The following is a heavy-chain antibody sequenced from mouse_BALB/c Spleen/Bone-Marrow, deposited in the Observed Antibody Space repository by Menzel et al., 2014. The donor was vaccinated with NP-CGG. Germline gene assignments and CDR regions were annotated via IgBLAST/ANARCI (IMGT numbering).Heavy chain of an antibody. D-gene: IGHD2-14*01. CDR1: GYTFTSYW. CDR3: ARDYGYDAGFACFFF. J-gene: IGHJ3*01. CDR2: INPSNGRT. V-gene: IGHV1S81*02. Sequence: QVQLQQSGAELVKPGASVKLSCKASGYTFTSYWMHWVKQRPGQGLEWIGEINPSNGRTNYNEKFKSKATLTVDKSSSTAYMQLSSLTSEDSAVYYCARDYGYDAGFACFFFWGQGTLVTVSA.